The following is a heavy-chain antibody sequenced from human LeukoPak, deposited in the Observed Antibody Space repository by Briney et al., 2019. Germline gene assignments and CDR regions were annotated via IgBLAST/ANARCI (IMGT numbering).Heavy chain of an antibody. Sequence: ASVKVSCKASGDTFTSCGISWVRQAPGQGLEWMGWISAYNGNTNYAQKLQGRVTMTTDTSTSTAYMELRSLRSDDTAVYYCARDATNIVVVPAADYYYYGMDVWGQGTTVTVSS. D-gene: IGHD2-2*01. CDR3: ARDATNIVVVPAADYYYYGMDV. V-gene: IGHV1-18*01. CDR2: ISAYNGNT. J-gene: IGHJ6*02. CDR1: GDTFTSCG.